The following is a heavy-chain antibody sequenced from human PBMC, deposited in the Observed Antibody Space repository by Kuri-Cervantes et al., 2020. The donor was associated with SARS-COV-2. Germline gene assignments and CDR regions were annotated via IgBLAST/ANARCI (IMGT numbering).Heavy chain of an antibody. Sequence: SETLSLTCTVSGGSISSSSYYWGWIRQPPGKGLEWIGEINHSGSTYYNPSLKSRVTISVDTSKNQFSLKLSSVTAADTAVYYCARLGYDFWSGYHDYWGQGTLVTVSS. J-gene: IGHJ4*02. CDR1: GGSISSSSYY. CDR2: INHSGST. CDR3: ARLGYDFWSGYHDY. D-gene: IGHD3-3*01. V-gene: IGHV4-39*01.